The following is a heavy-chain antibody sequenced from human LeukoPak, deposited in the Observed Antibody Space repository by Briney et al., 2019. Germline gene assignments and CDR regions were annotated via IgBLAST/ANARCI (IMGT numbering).Heavy chain of an antibody. J-gene: IGHJ5*02. CDR3: AKPVDIVATDPGQNWFDP. CDR1: GFTFSSYG. CDR2: IRYDGSNK. V-gene: IGHV3-30*02. D-gene: IGHD5-12*01. Sequence: GGSLRLSCAAPGFTFSSYGMLWVRQAPGKGLEWVAFIRYDGSNKYYADSVKGRFTISRDNSKNTLYLQMNSLRAEDTAVYYCAKPVDIVATDPGQNWFDPWGQGTLVTVSS.